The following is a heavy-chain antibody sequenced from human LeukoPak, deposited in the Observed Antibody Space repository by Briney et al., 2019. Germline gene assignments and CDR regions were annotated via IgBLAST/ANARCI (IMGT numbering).Heavy chain of an antibody. CDR1: GGSISGYY. V-gene: IGHV4-59*01. J-gene: IGHJ4*02. Sequence: KTSETLSLTCTVSGGSISGYYWSWIRQPPGKGLEWIGNIYYRGTTNYNPSLKSRVTISVDTSKNQFSLKLSSVTAADTAVYHCARETAAGQTDYWGQGTLVTVSS. D-gene: IGHD6-13*01. CDR2: IYYRGTT. CDR3: ARETAAGQTDY.